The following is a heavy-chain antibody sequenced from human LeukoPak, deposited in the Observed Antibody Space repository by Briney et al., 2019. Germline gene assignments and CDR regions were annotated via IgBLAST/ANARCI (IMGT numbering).Heavy chain of an antibody. J-gene: IGHJ6*02. CDR2: ISSSRSYI. CDR3: ARVPGYYDSSGYPLTYYYYGMDV. Sequence: GGSLRLSCAASGFTFSSYSMNWVRQAPGKGLEWVSSISSSRSYIYYADSVKDRFTISRDNAKNSLYLQMNSLRAEDTAVYYCARVPGYYDSSGYPLTYYYYGMDVWGQGTTVTVSS. CDR1: GFTFSSYS. D-gene: IGHD3-22*01. V-gene: IGHV3-21*01.